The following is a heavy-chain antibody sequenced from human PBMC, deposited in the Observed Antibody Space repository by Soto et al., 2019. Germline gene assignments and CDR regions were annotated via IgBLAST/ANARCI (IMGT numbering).Heavy chain of an antibody. CDR1: GGSVSSGGYY. J-gene: IGHJ4*02. Sequence: SETLSLTCSVSGGSVSSGGYYLSWIRQPPGKGLEWIGNIYYSGNTLYNPSLKSRVTISVDTSKNQIYLHLSAVTAADTAIFYCASIAAPGTTHFDFWGQGTLVTVS. V-gene: IGHV4-61*08. CDR2: IYYSGNT. CDR3: ASIAAPGTTHFDF. D-gene: IGHD6-13*01.